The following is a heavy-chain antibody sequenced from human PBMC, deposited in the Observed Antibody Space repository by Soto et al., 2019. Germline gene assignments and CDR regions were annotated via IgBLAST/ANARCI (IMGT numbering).Heavy chain of an antibody. D-gene: IGHD4-17*01. J-gene: IGHJ4*02. CDR1: GFTFDDYA. Sequence: EVQLVASGGGLVQPGRSLRLSCAASGFTFDDYAMHWVRQGPGKGLEWVSSISWNSGNLGYADSVKGRFTISRDNAKNSLYLQMNSLRGEDTALYYCAKGASTTVFAFDDYWGQGALATVSS. V-gene: IGHV3-9*01. CDR3: AKGASTTVFAFDDY. CDR2: ISWNSGNL.